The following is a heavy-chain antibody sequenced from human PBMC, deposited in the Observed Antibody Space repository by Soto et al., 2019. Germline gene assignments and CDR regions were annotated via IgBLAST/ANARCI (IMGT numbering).Heavy chain of an antibody. J-gene: IGHJ4*02. V-gene: IGHV4-34*01. D-gene: IGHD3-10*01. Sequence: PSETLSLTCAVYGGSFSGYYWSWIRQPPGKGLEWIGEINHSGSTNYNPSLKSRVTISVDTSKNQFSLKLSSVTAADTAVYYCARTYYGSGSYYNPDYWGQGTLVTVSS. CDR2: INHSGST. CDR3: ARTYYGSGSYYNPDY. CDR1: GGSFSGYY.